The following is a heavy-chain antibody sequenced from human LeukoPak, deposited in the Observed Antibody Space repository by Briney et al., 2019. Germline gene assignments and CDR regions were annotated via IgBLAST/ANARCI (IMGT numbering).Heavy chain of an antibody. D-gene: IGHD3-10*01. Sequence: GGSLRLSCAASGFTFSSYWMSWVRQAPGKGLEWVANIKQDGSEKYYVDSVKGRFTISRDNAKNSLYLQMNSLRAEDTAVYYCARGLMVRGVITRPYYYYYYMDVWGKGTTVTISS. CDR1: GFTFSSYW. CDR2: IKQDGSEK. J-gene: IGHJ6*03. CDR3: ARGLMVRGVITRPYYYYYYMDV. V-gene: IGHV3-7*01.